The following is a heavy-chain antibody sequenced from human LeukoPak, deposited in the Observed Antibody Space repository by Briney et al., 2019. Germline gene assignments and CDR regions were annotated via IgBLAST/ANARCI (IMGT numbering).Heavy chain of an antibody. V-gene: IGHV3-21*06. CDR3: ARPRGAYGDYSGYFDY. CDR2: ISSSGSYA. Sequence: GGSLRLSCAASQFTFSGYTMNWVRQAPGKGLEWVSSISSSGSYANYADSVKGRFTISRDNAKNSLYLQMNNLRAEDTAVYYCARPRGAYGDYSGYFDYWGQGTLVTVSS. J-gene: IGHJ4*02. D-gene: IGHD4-17*01. CDR1: QFTFSGYT.